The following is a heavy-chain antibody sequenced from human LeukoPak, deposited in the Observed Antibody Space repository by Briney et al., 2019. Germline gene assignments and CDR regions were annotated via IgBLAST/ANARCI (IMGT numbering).Heavy chain of an antibody. J-gene: IGHJ5*02. D-gene: IGHD4-17*01. CDR1: GGSISSYY. V-gene: IGHV4-59*08. CDR2: IYYSGST. Sequence: SETLSLTCTVSGGSISSYYWSWIRQPPGKGLEWIGYIYYSGSTNYNPSLKSRVTISVDTSKNQFSLKLSSVTAADTAVYYCARLGASVTTLSWFDPWGQGTLVTVSS. CDR3: ARLGASVTTLSWFDP.